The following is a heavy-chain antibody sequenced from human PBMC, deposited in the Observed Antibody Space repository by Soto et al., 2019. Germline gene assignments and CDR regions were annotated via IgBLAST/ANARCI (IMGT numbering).Heavy chain of an antibody. J-gene: IGHJ4*02. CDR1: GYTFTSYG. V-gene: IGHV1-18*04. D-gene: IGHD2-21*02. CDR2: ISAYNGNT. Sequence: GASVKVSCKASGYTFTSYGISWVRQAPGQGLEWMGWISAYNGNTNYAQKLQGRVTMTTDTSTSTAYMELRSLRSDDTAVYYCARRLAYCGGDCPFDYWGQGTLVTVSS. CDR3: ARRLAYCGGDCPFDY.